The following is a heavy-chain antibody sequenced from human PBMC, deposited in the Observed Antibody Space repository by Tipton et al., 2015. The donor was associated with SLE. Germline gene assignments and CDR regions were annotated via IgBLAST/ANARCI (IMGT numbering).Heavy chain of an antibody. J-gene: IGHJ3*02. Sequence: SLRLSCAASGFSFGDYYMSWIRQAPGKGLEWVSYISISGTTIYSADSVKGRFTISRDNAKNSLFLQMNSLRAEDTAVYYCARPYSGSYYDAFDIWGQGTMVAVSS. V-gene: IGHV3-11*04. CDR1: GFSFGDYY. CDR2: ISISGTTI. D-gene: IGHD1-26*01. CDR3: ARPYSGSYYDAFDI.